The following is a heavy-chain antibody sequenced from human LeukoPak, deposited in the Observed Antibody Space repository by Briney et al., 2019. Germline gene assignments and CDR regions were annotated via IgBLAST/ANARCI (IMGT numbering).Heavy chain of an antibody. CDR1: GYTFTGYY. CDR3: AGEDNSSGYRPFDI. V-gene: IGHV1-2*06. Sequence: GASVKVSCKASGYTFTGYYIHWVRQAPGQGLEWMGRINPNNGGTNYAQKFQGRVTMTRDMSMSTAYMELSRLRSDDTAVYYSAGEDNSSGYRPFDIWGQGTMVTVPS. CDR2: INPNNGGT. J-gene: IGHJ3*02. D-gene: IGHD3-22*01.